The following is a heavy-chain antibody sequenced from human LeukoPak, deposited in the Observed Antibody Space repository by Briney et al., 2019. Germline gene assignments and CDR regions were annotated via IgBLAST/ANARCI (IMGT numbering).Heavy chain of an antibody. J-gene: IGHJ4*02. CDR1: GFTFSDYH. D-gene: IGHD5-18*01. Sequence: GGSLRLSCAASGFTFSDYHMNWIRQAPGKGLEWVGRIKSNSDGGTTDYAAPVKGRFTISRGDSKNTLYLQMNSLTTEDTAVYYCSTPGYSYALFWGQGTLVTVSS. CDR3: STPGYSYALF. V-gene: IGHV3-15*01. CDR2: IKSNSDGGTT.